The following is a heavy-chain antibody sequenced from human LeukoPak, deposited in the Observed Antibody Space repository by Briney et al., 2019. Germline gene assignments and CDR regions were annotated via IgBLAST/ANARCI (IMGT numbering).Heavy chain of an antibody. CDR2: THYTGKT. V-gene: IGHV4-59*08. CDR3: ATLTPADTGRYWEFDY. J-gene: IGHJ4*02. CDR1: GGSFSGYY. D-gene: IGHD3-22*01. Sequence: PSETLSLTCAVYGGSFSGYYWSWIRQPPGKGLEWIGYTHYTGKTDYNPSLKSRVTISMDTSKSQFSLKLNSVTAADTAVYYCATLTPADTGRYWEFDYWGQGTLVTVSS.